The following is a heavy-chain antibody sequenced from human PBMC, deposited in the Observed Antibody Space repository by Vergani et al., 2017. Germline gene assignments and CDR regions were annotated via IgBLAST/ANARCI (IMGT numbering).Heavy chain of an antibody. J-gene: IGHJ5*02. Sequence: ELQLVESGGGLVQPGGSLRLSCAASGSTVSGNYMTWVRQAPGKGLECVSHIYSGDETYYADSVKGRVTISRDTSKNTIHLKINNLRVEDTAVYSFARWNYYGSGTYVDPWGQGTLVTVSS. D-gene: IGHD3-10*01. CDR1: GSTVSGNY. CDR3: ARWNYYGSGTYVDP. V-gene: IGHV3-66*02. CDR2: IYSGDET.